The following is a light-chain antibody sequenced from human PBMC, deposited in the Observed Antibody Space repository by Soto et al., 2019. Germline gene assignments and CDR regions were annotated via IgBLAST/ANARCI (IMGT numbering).Light chain of an antibody. CDR2: GAS. CDR1: QSVSSN. CDR3: QQYNNWPWT. Sequence: EIVMTQSPATLSVSPGERDTLSCRASQSVSSNLAWYQQKPGQAPRLLIYGASTRATGIPARFSGSGSGTEFTLTISSLQSEDFAFYYCQQYNNWPWTFGQGTKVEIK. V-gene: IGKV3-15*01. J-gene: IGKJ1*01.